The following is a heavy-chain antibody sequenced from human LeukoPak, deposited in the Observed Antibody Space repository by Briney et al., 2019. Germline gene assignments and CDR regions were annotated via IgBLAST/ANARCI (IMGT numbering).Heavy chain of an antibody. CDR2: ISSSGTTI. J-gene: IGHJ4*02. D-gene: IGHD5-24*01. CDR3: ARFGYNDFDF. Sequence: GGSLRLCCAASGFSFSSYEINWVRQAPGKGLEWVSYISSSGTTIYYADSVKGRFTISRDNAKNSLYLQMNSLRPEDTAVYYCARFGYNDFDFWGQGTLVTVS. CDR1: GFSFSSYE. V-gene: IGHV3-48*03.